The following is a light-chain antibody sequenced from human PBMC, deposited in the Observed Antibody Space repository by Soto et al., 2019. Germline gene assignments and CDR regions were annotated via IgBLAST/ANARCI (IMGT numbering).Light chain of an antibody. J-gene: IGLJ2*01. CDR1: SSDVGSYNL. V-gene: IGLV2-23*01. CDR3: CSYAGSSTLV. Sequence: QSVLTQPASVSGSPGQSITISCTGTSSDVGSYNLVSWYQQHPGKAPKLIIYEGSKRPSGVANRFSGSKSGNTASLTISGLQAEDEDDYYCCSYAGSSTLVFGGGTKVTV. CDR2: EGS.